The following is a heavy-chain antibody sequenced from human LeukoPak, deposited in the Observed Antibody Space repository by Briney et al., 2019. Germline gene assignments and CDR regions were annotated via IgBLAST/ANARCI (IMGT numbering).Heavy chain of an antibody. CDR2: IKSKANSYAT. D-gene: IGHD4-17*01. CDR3: TRRGYGDYGGDAFDS. J-gene: IGHJ3*02. CDR1: GFTFSGSA. Sequence: GGSLRVSCAASGFTFSGSAMHWVRQASGKGLEWVGRIKSKANSYATAYAASVKGRFTISRDDSKNTPYLQMNSLKPEDTAVYNCTRRGYGDYGGDAFDSWGQGTMVTVSS. V-gene: IGHV3-73*01.